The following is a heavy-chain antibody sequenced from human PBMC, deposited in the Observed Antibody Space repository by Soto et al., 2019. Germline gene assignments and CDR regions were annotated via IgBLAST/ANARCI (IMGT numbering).Heavy chain of an antibody. CDR1: GYSFTSYW. J-gene: IGHJ6*02. Sequence: GESLKISCKGSGYSFTSYWIGWVRQMPGKGLEWMGIIYPGDSDTRYSPSFQGQVTISADKSISTAYLQWSSLKASDTAMYYCARLRGAARPDYGMDVWGQGTTVTVSS. CDR3: ARLRGAARPDYGMDV. V-gene: IGHV5-51*01. D-gene: IGHD6-6*01. CDR2: IYPGDSDT.